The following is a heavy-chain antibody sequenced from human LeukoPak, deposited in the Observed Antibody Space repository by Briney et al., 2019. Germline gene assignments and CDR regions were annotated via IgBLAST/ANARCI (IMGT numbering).Heavy chain of an antibody. CDR1: GGSISSSSYY. V-gene: IGHV4-39*01. CDR3: ARRGSGWSREFDY. J-gene: IGHJ4*02. CDR2: IYYSGST. D-gene: IGHD6-19*01. Sequence: SETLSLTCTVSGGSISSSSYYWGWIRQPPGKGLEWIGSIYYSGSTYYNPSLKSRVTISVDTSKSQFSLKLNSVTAADTVVYYCARRGSGWSREFDYWGQGTLVTVSS.